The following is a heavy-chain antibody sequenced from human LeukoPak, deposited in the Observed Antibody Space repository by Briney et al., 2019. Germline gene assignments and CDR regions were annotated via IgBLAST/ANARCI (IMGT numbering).Heavy chain of an antibody. D-gene: IGHD6-19*01. V-gene: IGHV3-30*18. J-gene: IGHJ6*02. Sequence: GRSLRLSCAASGFTFSSYGMHWVRQAPGKGLEWVAVISYDGSNKYYADSVKGRFTISRDNSKNTLYLQMNSLRAEDTAVYYCAKVYSSGFTGYYYYGMDVWGLGTTVTVSS. CDR3: AKVYSSGFTGYYYYGMDV. CDR2: ISYDGSNK. CDR1: GFTFSSYG.